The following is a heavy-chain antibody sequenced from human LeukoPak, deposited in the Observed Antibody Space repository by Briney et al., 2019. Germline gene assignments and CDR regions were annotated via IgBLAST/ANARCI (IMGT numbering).Heavy chain of an antibody. CDR2: IKPSGGGT. V-gene: IGHV1-46*01. CDR1: GYTFTNYY. CDR3: ARDHFDSSGYYYLLGYFEH. Sequence: ASVKVSCKASGYTFTNYYVHWVRQAPGQGLEWMGIIKPSGGGTSYALKFQGRVTMTRDPSTSTAYMELSSLRSEDTAMYYCARDHFDSSGYYYLLGYFEHWGQGTLVTVSS. J-gene: IGHJ1*01. D-gene: IGHD3-22*01.